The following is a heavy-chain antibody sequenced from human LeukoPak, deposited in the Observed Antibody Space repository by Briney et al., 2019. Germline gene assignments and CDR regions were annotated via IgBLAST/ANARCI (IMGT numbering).Heavy chain of an antibody. J-gene: IGHJ3*02. CDR1: GFTLSNYW. CDR2: INSDGSST. D-gene: IGHD2-2*01. Sequence: GGSLRLSCAASGFTLSNYWMHWVRHAPGKGQVWVSRINSDGSSTNYADSVKGRFTISRDNSKNSLYLQMNNLRAEDTAVYYCASGTSSWVLMAFDIWGQGTMVTVSS. V-gene: IGHV3-74*01. CDR3: ASGTSSWVLMAFDI.